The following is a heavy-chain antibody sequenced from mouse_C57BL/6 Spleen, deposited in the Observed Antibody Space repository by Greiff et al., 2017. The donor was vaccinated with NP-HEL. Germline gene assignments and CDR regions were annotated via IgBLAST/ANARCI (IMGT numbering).Heavy chain of an antibody. CDR3: ARKYYGSSYWYFDV. CDR1: GYTFTSYW. J-gene: IGHJ1*03. V-gene: IGHV1-52*01. CDR2: IDPSDSET. Sequence: QVQLQQPGAELVRPGSSVKLSCKASGYTFTSYWMHWVKQSPIQGLEWIGNIDPSDSETHYNQKFKDKATLTVDKSSSTAYMQLSSLTSEDSAVYYCARKYYGSSYWYFDVWGTGTTVTVSS. D-gene: IGHD1-1*01.